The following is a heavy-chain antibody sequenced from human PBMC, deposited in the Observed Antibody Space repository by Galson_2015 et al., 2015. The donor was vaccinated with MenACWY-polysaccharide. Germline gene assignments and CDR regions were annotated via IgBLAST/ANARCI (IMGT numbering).Heavy chain of an antibody. J-gene: IGHJ4*02. Sequence: LVKVSCKASGYSFTSYAIHWVRQAPGQRLEWMGWINAGNGRTKYSQNFQGRVTITRDTSANTTYMELSSLTSADTAVYYCARDTPGYCTGGNCEDFDYWGQGTLVTVSS. D-gene: IGHD2-15*01. CDR2: INAGNGRT. CDR1: GYSFTSYA. V-gene: IGHV1-3*01. CDR3: ARDTPGYCTGGNCEDFDY.